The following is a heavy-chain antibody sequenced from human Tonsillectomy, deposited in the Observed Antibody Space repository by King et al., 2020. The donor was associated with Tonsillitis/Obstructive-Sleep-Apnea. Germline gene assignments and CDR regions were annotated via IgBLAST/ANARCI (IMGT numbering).Heavy chain of an antibody. CDR1: GYTFTSHT. J-gene: IGHJ4*02. CDR2: INAGKGST. CDR3: AVNYYDSSSFDY. Sequence: VQLVQSGAEVKKPGASVKVSCKASGYTFTSHTMHWVRQAPGQRLEWMGWINAGKGSTKYSQKFQGRVTITRDTSASTGYMELRSLRSEDTAVYYCAVNYYDSSSFDYWGQGTLVTVSS. V-gene: IGHV1-3*01. D-gene: IGHD3-22*01.